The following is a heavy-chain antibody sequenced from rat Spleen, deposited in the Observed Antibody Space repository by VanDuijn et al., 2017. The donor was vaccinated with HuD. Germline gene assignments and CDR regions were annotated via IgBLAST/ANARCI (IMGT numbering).Heavy chain of an antibody. V-gene: IGHV5-25*01. Sequence: EVQLVESGGGLVQPGRSLKLSCAASGFTFSTFAMAWVRQAPTKGLEWVASISPSGGSTYYRDSVKGRFTISRDNAKSTLYLQMDSLRSEDTATYYCARQTDYFYDGTYYFDYWGQGVMVTVSS. J-gene: IGHJ2*01. CDR3: ARQTDYFYDGTYYFDY. D-gene: IGHD1-12*02. CDR1: GFTFSTFA. CDR2: ISPSGGST.